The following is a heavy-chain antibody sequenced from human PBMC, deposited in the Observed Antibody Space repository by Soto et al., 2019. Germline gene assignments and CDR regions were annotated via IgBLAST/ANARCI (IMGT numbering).Heavy chain of an antibody. CDR3: ARLPGSDFWSGYYTGSAFDY. Sequence: PSETLSLTCTVSGGSISSSSYYWGWIRQPPGKGLEWIGSIYYSGSTYYNPSLKSRVTISVDTSKNQFSLKLSSVTAADTAVYYRARLPGSDFWSGYYTGSAFDYWGQGTLVTVSS. V-gene: IGHV4-39*01. CDR2: IYYSGST. J-gene: IGHJ4*02. CDR1: GGSISSSSYY. D-gene: IGHD3-3*01.